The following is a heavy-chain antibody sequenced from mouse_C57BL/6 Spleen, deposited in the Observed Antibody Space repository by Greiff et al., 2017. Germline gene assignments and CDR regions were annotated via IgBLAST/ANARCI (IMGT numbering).Heavy chain of an antibody. CDR1: GYTFTSYW. D-gene: IGHD2-1*01. CDR2: IYPGSGST. J-gene: IGHJ2*01. Sequence: VQLQQPGAELVKPGASVKLSCKASGYTFTSYWITWVKQRPGQGLEWIGDIYPGSGSTNYNEKFKSKATLSVDTSSSTAYMQLSSLTSEDSAVYYCARGGYGNYNYFDYWGQGTTLTVSS. V-gene: IGHV1-55*01. CDR3: ARGGYGNYNYFDY.